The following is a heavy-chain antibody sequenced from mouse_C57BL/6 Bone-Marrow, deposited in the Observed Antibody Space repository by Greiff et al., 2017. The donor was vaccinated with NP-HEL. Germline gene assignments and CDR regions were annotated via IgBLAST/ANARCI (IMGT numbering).Heavy chain of an antibody. CDR1: GFSLSTFGMG. Sequence: QVTLKVCGPGILQPSQTLSLTCSFSGFSLSTFGMGVGWIRQPSGKGLEWLAHTWWDDAKYYNPALNSRLTTSKDTSKNQVFLKIANVDTADTATYYCARIGPITTAARLFDYWGQGTTLTVSS. J-gene: IGHJ2*01. CDR2: TWWDDAK. V-gene: IGHV8-8*01. CDR3: ARIGPITTAARLFDY. D-gene: IGHD1-1*01.